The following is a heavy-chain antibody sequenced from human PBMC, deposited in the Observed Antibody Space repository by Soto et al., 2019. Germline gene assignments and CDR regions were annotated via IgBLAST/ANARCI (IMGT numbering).Heavy chain of an antibody. D-gene: IGHD5-12*01. V-gene: IGHV1-3*01. J-gene: IGHJ5*02. CDR2: INAGNGNT. CDR1: GYTFTSYA. CDR3: ARASSGNPYNWFDP. Sequence: ASVKVSCKASGYTFTSYAMHWVRQAPGQRLEWMGWINAGNGNTKYSQKFQGRVTLTRDTSTNTVHMELSSLGSEDTAMYYCARASSGNPYNWFDPWGQGTLVTVSS.